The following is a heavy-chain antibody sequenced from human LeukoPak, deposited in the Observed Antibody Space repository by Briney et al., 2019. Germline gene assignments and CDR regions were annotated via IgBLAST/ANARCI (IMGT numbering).Heavy chain of an antibody. Sequence: GFLRLSRAASGFLLRSYWMTGVRQAPRKGLEWVANIKGEDRERNYLDSVKGRFSIFRDNAKNSLSLQLNSLRVEDTAVYYCVRSSFAGYDYWGQGVLVTVSS. D-gene: IGHD3-3*01. J-gene: IGHJ4*02. V-gene: IGHV3-7*01. CDR1: GFLLRSYW. CDR3: VRSSFAGYDY. CDR2: IKGEDRER.